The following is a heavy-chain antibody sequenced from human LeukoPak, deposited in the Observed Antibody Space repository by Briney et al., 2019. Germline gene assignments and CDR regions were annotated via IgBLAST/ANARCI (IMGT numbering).Heavy chain of an antibody. CDR3: ARDVGGQWLTQGYYYYGMDV. D-gene: IGHD6-19*01. J-gene: IGHJ6*02. CDR2: ISYDGSNK. Sequence: GSLRLSCAASGFTFSSYAMHWVRQAPGKGLEWVAVISYDGSNKYYADSVKGRFTISRDNSKNTLYLQMNSLRAEDTAVYYCARDVGGQWLTQGYYYYGMDVWGQGTTVTVSS. CDR1: GFTFSSYA. V-gene: IGHV3-30*04.